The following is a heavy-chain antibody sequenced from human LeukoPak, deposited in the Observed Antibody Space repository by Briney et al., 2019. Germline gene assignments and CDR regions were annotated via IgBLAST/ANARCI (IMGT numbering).Heavy chain of an antibody. CDR3: AREAAADKVPGDNWFDP. Sequence: GASVKVSCKASGYTFTSYYMHWVRQAPGQGLEWMGIISPSGGSTSYAQKFQGRVTMTRDTSTSTVYMELSSLRSEDTAVYYCAREAAADKVPGDNWFDPWGQGTLVTVSS. CDR2: ISPSGGST. J-gene: IGHJ5*02. CDR1: GYTFTSYY. V-gene: IGHV1-46*01. D-gene: IGHD6-13*01.